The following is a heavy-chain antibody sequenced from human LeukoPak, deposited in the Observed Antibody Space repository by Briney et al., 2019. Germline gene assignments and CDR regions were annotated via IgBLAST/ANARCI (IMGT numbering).Heavy chain of an antibody. Sequence: SVKVSCKASGFTFTSSAMQWVRQARGQRLEWIGWIVVGSGNTSYAQKFQERVTITRDMSTSTAYMELSSLRSEDTAVYYCARDFGIGSGPAGFDYWGQGTLVTVSS. CDR2: IVVGSGNT. V-gene: IGHV1-58*02. J-gene: IGHJ4*02. CDR3: ARDFGIGSGPAGFDY. D-gene: IGHD2-15*01. CDR1: GFTFTSSA.